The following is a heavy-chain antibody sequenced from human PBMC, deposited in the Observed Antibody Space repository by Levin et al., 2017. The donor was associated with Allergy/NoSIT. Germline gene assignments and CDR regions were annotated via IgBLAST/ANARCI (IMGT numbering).Heavy chain of an antibody. CDR3: ARVDGKTPGFGPAANSGPLPS. V-gene: IGHV4-34*01. CDR1: GGSFSGYY. CDR2: INHSGST. D-gene: IGHD2-2*01. Sequence: NPSETLSLTCAVYGGSFSGYYWSWIRQPPGKGLEWIGEINHSGSTNYNPSLKSRVTISVDTSKNQFSLKLSSVTAADTAVYYCARVDGKTPGFGPAANSGPLPSWGQGTLVTVSS. J-gene: IGHJ4*02.